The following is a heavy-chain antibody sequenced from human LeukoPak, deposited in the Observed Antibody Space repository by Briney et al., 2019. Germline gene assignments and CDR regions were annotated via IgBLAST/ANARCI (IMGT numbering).Heavy chain of an antibody. CDR3: ARDNESGYYYYMDV. Sequence: SETLSLTCTVSGGSISSYYWSWIRQPPGKGLEWIGYIYYSGSTNYNPSLKSRVTISVDTSKNQFSLKLSSVTAADTAVYYCARDNESGYYYYMDVWGKGTTVTVSS. CDR2: IYYSGST. D-gene: IGHD2-8*01. J-gene: IGHJ6*03. CDR1: GGSISSYY. V-gene: IGHV4-59*01.